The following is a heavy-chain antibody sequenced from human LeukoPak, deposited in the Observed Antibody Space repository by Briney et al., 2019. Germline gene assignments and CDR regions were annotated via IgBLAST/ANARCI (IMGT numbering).Heavy chain of an antibody. Sequence: PSETLSLTCAVYGGSFSGYYWSWIRQPPGKGVEWIGEINHSGSTNYNPSLKSRVTISVDTSKNQFSLKLSSVTAADTAVYYCARQSSDCSFFYWGQGTLVTVSS. V-gene: IGHV4-34*01. CDR1: GGSFSGYY. D-gene: IGHD2-21*02. J-gene: IGHJ4*02. CDR3: ARQSSDCSFFY. CDR2: INHSGST.